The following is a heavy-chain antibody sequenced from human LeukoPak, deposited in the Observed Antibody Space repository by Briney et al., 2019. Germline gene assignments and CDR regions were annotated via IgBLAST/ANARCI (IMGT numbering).Heavy chain of an antibody. J-gene: IGHJ3*02. Sequence: GGSLRLSCAASGFTFSDYYMSWIRQAPGNGLEWVSYISSSGSTIYYADSVKGRFTISRDNAKNSLYLQMNSLRAEDTAVYYCARMGVIVVGRTLNAFDIWGQGTMVTVSS. D-gene: IGHD2-15*01. CDR2: ISSSGSTI. CDR3: ARMGVIVVGRTLNAFDI. CDR1: GFTFSDYY. V-gene: IGHV3-11*01.